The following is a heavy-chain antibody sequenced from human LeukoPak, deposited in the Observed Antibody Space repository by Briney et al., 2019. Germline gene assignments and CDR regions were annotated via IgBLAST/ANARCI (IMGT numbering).Heavy chain of an antibody. D-gene: IGHD3-9*01. J-gene: IGHJ4*02. Sequence: PGGSLRLSCAASGFTFSSYSMNWVRQAPGKGLKWVAFIRYDGTNKYYADSVKGRFTISRDNSKNTLYLQMNSLRAEDTAVYYCARDREYDILTGYYRGPFDYWGQGTLVTVSS. V-gene: IGHV3-30*02. CDR1: GFTFSSYS. CDR2: IRYDGTNK. CDR3: ARDREYDILTGYYRGPFDY.